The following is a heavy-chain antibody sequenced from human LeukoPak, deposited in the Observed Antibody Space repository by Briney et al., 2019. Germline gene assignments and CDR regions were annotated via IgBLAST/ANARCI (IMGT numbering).Heavy chain of an antibody. V-gene: IGHV1-2*02. CDR1: GYTFTGYY. D-gene: IGHD3-9*01. Sequence: VASVKVSCKASGYTFTGYYMHWVRQAPGQGLEWMGWINPNSGGTNYAQKFQGRVTMTRDTSISTAYMELSRLRSDDTAVYYCARGDYDILTGYYWAVDYWGQGTLVTVSS. CDR3: ARGDYDILTGYYWAVDY. CDR2: INPNSGGT. J-gene: IGHJ4*02.